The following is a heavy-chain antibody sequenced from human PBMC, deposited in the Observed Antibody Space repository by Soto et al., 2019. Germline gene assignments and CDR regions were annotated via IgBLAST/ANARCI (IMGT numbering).Heavy chain of an antibody. D-gene: IGHD1-26*01. V-gene: IGHV3-53*01. CDR3: ARGGSGSYIYYFDY. CDR2: IYRAGNS. Sequence: EVQLVESGGGLIQPGGSLRLSCAASGFSVSDTYMSWVRQAPGKGLEWVSVIYRAGNSLHTAPVKGRFTISRDNSKNTVFLQMNSLRAEDTAIYYCARGGSGSYIYYFDYWGQGTLVTVSS. CDR1: GFSVSDTY. J-gene: IGHJ4*02.